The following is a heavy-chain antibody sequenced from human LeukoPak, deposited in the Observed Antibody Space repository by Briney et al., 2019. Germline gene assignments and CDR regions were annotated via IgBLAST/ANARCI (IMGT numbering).Heavy chain of an antibody. CDR1: GGSFSGYY. D-gene: IGHD6-19*01. CDR2: INHSGST. CDR3: ARDSSGWQRLYYFDY. J-gene: IGHJ4*02. Sequence: PLETLSLTCAVYGGSFSGYYWSWIRQPPGKGLEWIGEINHSGSTNYNPSLKSRVTISVDTSKNQFSLKLSSVTAADTAVYYCARDSSGWQRLYYFDYWGQGTLVTVSS. V-gene: IGHV4-34*01.